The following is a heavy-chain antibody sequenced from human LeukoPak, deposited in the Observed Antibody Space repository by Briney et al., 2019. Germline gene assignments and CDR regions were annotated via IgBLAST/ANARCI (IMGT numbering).Heavy chain of an antibody. CDR1: GFSISHYY. Sequence: GGSLRLPCAASGFSISHYYMTWVRQTPGKGLDWVSVIYTGGGTNYGDSVKGRFTISRDNSKNTLYLQMNSLGADDTANCARGQAYCGADCYSDWGQGTLVTVSS. D-gene: IGHD2-21*02. V-gene: IGHV3-53*01. J-gene: IGHJ4*02. CDR2: IYTGGGT. CDR3: ARGQAYCGADCYSD.